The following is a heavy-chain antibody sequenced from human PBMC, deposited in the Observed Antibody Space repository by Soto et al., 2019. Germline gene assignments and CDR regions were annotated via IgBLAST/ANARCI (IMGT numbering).Heavy chain of an antibody. J-gene: IGHJ4*02. CDR3: AKDLITIFGVVIGHWSGFDY. CDR1: GFTFSSYA. D-gene: IGHD3-3*01. Sequence: LRLSCAASGFTFSSYAMSWVRQAPGKGLEWVSAISGSGGSTYYADSVKGRFTISRDNSKNTLYLQMNSLRAEDTAVYYCAKDLITIFGVVIGHWSGFDYWGQGTLVTVSS. V-gene: IGHV3-23*01. CDR2: ISGSGGST.